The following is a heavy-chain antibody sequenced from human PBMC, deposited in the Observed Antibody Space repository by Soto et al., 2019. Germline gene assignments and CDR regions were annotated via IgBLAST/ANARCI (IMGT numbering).Heavy chain of an antibody. CDR1: GFTFNTYG. Sequence: QVQLVESGGGVVQPGRSLRLPCAASGFTFNTYGMHWVRQAPGKGLEWVAAISYDGSNKYYGDSVKGRVTISRAHSNYTLYLHMNSLRAEDTAVYYFVADDVATDAFDIWGQGTMVTVSS. CDR2: ISYDGSNK. J-gene: IGHJ3*02. CDR3: VADDVATDAFDI. V-gene: IGHV3-30*03. D-gene: IGHD3-16*01.